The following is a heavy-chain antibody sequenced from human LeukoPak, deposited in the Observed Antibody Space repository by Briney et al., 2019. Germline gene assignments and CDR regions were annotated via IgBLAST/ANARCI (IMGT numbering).Heavy chain of an antibody. Sequence: GGSLRLSCAAPGFTLSSYSMTWVRQAPGKGLEWVSSISSSSSYIYYAYSVKGRFTISRDNAKNSLYLQMNSLRAEDTAVYYSVLSHCSGGSCPLYYFDYWGQGTLVTVS. J-gene: IGHJ4*02. V-gene: IGHV3-21*01. CDR1: GFTLSSYS. D-gene: IGHD2-15*01. CDR2: ISSSSSYI. CDR3: VLSHCSGGSCPLYYFDY.